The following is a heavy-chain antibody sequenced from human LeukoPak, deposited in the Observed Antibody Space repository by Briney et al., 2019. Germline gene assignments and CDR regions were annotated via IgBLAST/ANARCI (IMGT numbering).Heavy chain of an antibody. Sequence: PSVTLSLTCTVSGGSISSSSYYWGWIRQPPGKGLEWIGSIYYSGSTYYNPSLKSRVTISVDTSKNQFSLKLSAVTAADTAVYYCARVYYDILTGYYTSDWGQGTLVTVSS. CDR2: IYYSGST. V-gene: IGHV4-39*01. D-gene: IGHD3-9*01. J-gene: IGHJ4*02. CDR1: GGSISSSSYY. CDR3: ARVYYDILTGYYTSD.